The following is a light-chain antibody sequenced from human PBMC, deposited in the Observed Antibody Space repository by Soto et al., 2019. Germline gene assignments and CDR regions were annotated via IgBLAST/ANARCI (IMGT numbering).Light chain of an antibody. CDR1: SSNIGSNY. J-gene: IGLJ1*01. V-gene: IGLV1-47*01. CDR2: RNN. CDR3: AAWEDSPSVYV. Sequence: SVLTQPPSASGTPAQRVTISCSGSSSNIGSNYVYWYQHLPGTAPKLLIYRNNQRPSGVPDRFSGSKSGTSASLAISGLRSEDEADYYCAAWEDSPSVYVFGSGPKVTV.